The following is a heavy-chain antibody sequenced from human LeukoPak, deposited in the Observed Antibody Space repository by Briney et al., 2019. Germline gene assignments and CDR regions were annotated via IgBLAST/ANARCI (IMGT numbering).Heavy chain of an antibody. J-gene: IGHJ6*02. Sequence: GGSLRLSCVASGFTFSSYSMNWVRQAPGKGLEWVSYISSSSSYTNYADSVKGRFTISRDNAKNSLYLQMNSLRAEDTAVYYCARVDCSGGSCYTPPYYYYGMDVWGQGTTVTVSS. D-gene: IGHD2-15*01. CDR1: GFTFSSYS. V-gene: IGHV3-21*05. CDR3: ARVDCSGGSCYTPPYYYYGMDV. CDR2: ISSSSSYT.